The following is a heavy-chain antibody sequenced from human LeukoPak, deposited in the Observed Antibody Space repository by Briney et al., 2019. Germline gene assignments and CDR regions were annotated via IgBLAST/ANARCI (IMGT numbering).Heavy chain of an antibody. D-gene: IGHD2-21*01. CDR3: AKETVAVGGFVTIDY. J-gene: IGHJ4*02. CDR1: GFIFSNYA. CDR2: ISDNGDKT. V-gene: IGHV3-23*01. Sequence: GGSLRLSCAASGFIFSNYAMSWVRQAPGKGLEWVSAISDNGDKTYYTESVKGRFSISRDNSKKTLYLQVNSLRAEDTAEYYCAKETVAVGGFVTIDYWGQGTLVTVSS.